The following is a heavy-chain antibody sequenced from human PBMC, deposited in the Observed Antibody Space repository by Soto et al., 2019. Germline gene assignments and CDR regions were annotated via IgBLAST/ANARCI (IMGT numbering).Heavy chain of an antibody. J-gene: IGHJ4*02. CDR2: IYPGDSDT. V-gene: IGHV5-51*01. D-gene: IGHD2-15*01. Sequence: GESLKISCKGSGYSFTSYWIGWVRQMPGKGLEWMGIIYPGDSDTRYSPSFQGQVTISADKSISTAYLQWSSLKASDTAMYYCARSRGVVVADAQFDYWGQGTLVTVSS. CDR1: GYSFTSYW. CDR3: ARSRGVVVADAQFDY.